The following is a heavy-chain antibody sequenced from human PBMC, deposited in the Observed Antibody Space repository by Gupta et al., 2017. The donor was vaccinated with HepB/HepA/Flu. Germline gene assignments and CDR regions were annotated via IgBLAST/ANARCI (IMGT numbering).Heavy chain of an antibody. V-gene: IGHV1-3*01. Sequence: QVQLVQSGAEVKKPGASVKVSCKASGYTFTSYAMHWVRQAPGQRLEWMGWINAGNGNTQYSQKVQGRVTITREKSASTAYMELSSLRSEDTAVYYCARDWGDCSSTSCYGYYYYGMDVWGQGTTGTVS. CDR1: GYTFTSYA. J-gene: IGHJ6*02. CDR2: INAGNGNT. D-gene: IGHD2-2*01. CDR3: ARDWGDCSSTSCYGYYYYGMDV.